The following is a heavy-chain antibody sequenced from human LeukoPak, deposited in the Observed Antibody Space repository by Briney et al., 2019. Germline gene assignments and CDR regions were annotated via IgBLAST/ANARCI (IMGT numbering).Heavy chain of an antibody. CDR2: IWYDGSNK. Sequence: GGSLRLSCAASGFTFSDYPMHWVRQAPGKGLEWVAVIWYDGSNKYYADSVKGRFTISRDNSKNTLYLQMNSLRAEDTAVYYCAKVRYDSSGYWGSLQHWGQGTLVTVSS. V-gene: IGHV3-33*06. J-gene: IGHJ1*01. CDR3: AKVRYDSSGYWGSLQH. D-gene: IGHD3-22*01. CDR1: GFTFSDYP.